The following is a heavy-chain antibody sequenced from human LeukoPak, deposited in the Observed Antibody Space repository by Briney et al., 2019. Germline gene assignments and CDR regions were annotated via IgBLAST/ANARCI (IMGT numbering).Heavy chain of an antibody. J-gene: IGHJ5*02. CDR1: GFTFSSYI. V-gene: IGHV3-21*01. Sequence: PGGSLSLSCAASGFTFSSYIMNWVRQAPGKGLEWVSSISISSSYIYYADSVKGRFTISRDNAKNSLYLQMNSLRAEDTAVYYCARDPAGLCSGGSCYRWFDPWGQGTLVTVSS. CDR3: ARDPAGLCSGGSCYRWFDP. CDR2: ISISSSYI. D-gene: IGHD2-15*01.